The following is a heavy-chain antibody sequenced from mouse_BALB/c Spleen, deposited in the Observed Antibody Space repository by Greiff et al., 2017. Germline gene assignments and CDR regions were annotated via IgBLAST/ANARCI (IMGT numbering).Heavy chain of an antibody. CDR2: ISDGGSYT. J-gene: IGHJ3*01. Sequence: EVKLVESGGGLVKPGGSLKLSCAASGFTFSDYYMYWVRQTPEKRLEWVATISDGGSYTYYPDSVKGRFTISRDNAKNNLYLQMSSLKSEDTAMYYCARDEGNPPWFAYWGQGTLVTVSA. V-gene: IGHV5-4*02. CDR3: ARDEGNPPWFAY. CDR1: GFTFSDYY.